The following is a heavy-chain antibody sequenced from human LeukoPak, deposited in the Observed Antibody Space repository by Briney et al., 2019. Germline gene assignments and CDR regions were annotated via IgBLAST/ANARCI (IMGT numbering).Heavy chain of an antibody. CDR1: GGSISSYY. J-gene: IGHJ4*02. CDR2: IYYSGST. V-gene: IGHV4-59*12. CDR3: ARGTGYSSGWYRTFDY. D-gene: IGHD6-19*01. Sequence: PSETLSLTCTVSGGSISSYYWSWIRQPPGKGLEWIGYIYYSGSTNYNPSLKSRVTISVDTSKNQFSLKLSSVTAADTAVYYCARGTGYSSGWYRTFDYWGQGTLVTVSS.